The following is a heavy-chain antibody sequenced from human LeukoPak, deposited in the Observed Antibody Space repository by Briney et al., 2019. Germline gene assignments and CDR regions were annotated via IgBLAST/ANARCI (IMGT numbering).Heavy chain of an antibody. CDR1: GYTFTSYG. D-gene: IGHD1-14*01. Sequence: ASVKVSCKASGYTFTSYGISWVRQAPGQGLEWMGWISAYNGNTNYAQKLQGRVTMTTDTSTSTAYMELRSLRSDDTAVYYCATISLTRDYFDYWGQGTLVTVSS. CDR3: ATISLTRDYFDY. J-gene: IGHJ4*02. V-gene: IGHV1-18*01. CDR2: ISAYNGNT.